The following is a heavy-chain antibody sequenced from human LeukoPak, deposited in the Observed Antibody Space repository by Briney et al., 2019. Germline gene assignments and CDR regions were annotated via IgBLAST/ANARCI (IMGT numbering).Heavy chain of an antibody. D-gene: IGHD2-2*01. CDR3: ARVSSNIVVVPAAMTYYYYYYMDV. CDR1: GGSFSGYY. Sequence: SETLSLTCAVYGGSFSGYYWSWIRQPPGKGLEWIGEINHSGSTNYNPSLKSRVTISVDTSKNQFSLKLSSVTAADTAVYYCARVSSNIVVVPAAMTYYYYYYMDVWGKGTTVTVSS. CDR2: INHSGST. V-gene: IGHV4-34*01. J-gene: IGHJ6*03.